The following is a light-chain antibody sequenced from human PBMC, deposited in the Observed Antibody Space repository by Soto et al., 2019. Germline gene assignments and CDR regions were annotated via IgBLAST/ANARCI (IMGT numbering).Light chain of an antibody. CDR3: CSYAGSSTVV. CDR2: EGS. Sequence: QSALTQPASVSGSPGQSITISCTGTSSDVGRYNLVSWYQQHPGKAPKLMIYEGSKRPSGVSNRVSGSKSGNTASLTISGLQAEDEADYYCCSYAGSSTVVFGGGTKLTV. V-gene: IGLV2-23*01. CDR1: SSDVGRYNL. J-gene: IGLJ2*01.